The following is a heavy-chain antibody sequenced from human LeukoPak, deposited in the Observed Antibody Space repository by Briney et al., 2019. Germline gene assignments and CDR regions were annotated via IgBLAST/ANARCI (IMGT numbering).Heavy chain of an antibody. J-gene: IGHJ4*02. D-gene: IGHD2-8*01. CDR1: GFTFSSYE. V-gene: IGHV3-48*03. Sequence: GGSLRLSCAASGFTFSSYEMNWVRQAPGKGLEWVSYISSSGTTIYYADSVKGRYTISRDNAKNSVYLQMNSLRAEDTAVYYCASNNRGMLYYFDYWGQGTLVTVSS. CDR3: ASNNRGMLYYFDY. CDR2: ISSSGTTI.